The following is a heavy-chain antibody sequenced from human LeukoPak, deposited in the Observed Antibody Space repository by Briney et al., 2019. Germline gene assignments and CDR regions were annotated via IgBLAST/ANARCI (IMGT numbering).Heavy chain of an antibody. J-gene: IGHJ4*02. CDR2: IYYSGST. Sequence: PSDTLSLTCTVSGGSISSSSYYWGWIRQPPGKGLEWIGSIYYSGSTYYNPSLKSRVTISVDTSKNQFSLKLSSVTAADTAVYYCAINYYGSGSLLDYWGQGTLVTVSS. CDR3: AINYYGSGSLLDY. V-gene: IGHV4-39*01. D-gene: IGHD3-10*01. CDR1: GGSISSSSYY.